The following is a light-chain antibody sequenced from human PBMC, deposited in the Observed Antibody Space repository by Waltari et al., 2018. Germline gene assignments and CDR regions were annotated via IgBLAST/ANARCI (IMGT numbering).Light chain of an antibody. V-gene: IGLV5-37*01. CDR3: MFWPNNVWV. CDR1: TDVNGVDFI. Sequence: QPVLVQPPSPSASPGESARRNRTLPTDVNGVDFIIYWYHHRPGSPPRFLLYYTSDSEKAQGSGVPSRFSGSKDASANAGVLLISGLQSEDEADYYCMFWPNNVWVFGGGTRLTVL. J-gene: IGLJ3*02. CDR2: YTSDSEK.